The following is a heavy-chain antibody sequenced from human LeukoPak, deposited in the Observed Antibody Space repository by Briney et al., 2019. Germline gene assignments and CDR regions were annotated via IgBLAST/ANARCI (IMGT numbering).Heavy chain of an antibody. D-gene: IGHD3-10*01. CDR1: GGSFSNYY. Sequence: PSETLSLTCAVYGGSFSNYYWSWIRQPPGKGLEWIGEINHSGSTSYNPSLKSRVTMSVDTSKNQFSLKVSSVTAADTAVYYCARVFDSGSQAYFYYMDVWGKGTTVTIFS. V-gene: IGHV4-34*01. CDR2: INHSGST. J-gene: IGHJ6*03. CDR3: ARVFDSGSQAYFYYMDV.